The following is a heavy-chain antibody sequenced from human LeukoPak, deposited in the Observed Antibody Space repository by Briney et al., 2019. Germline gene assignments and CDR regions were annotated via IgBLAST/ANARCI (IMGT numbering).Heavy chain of an antibody. CDR1: GGTFSSYA. CDR2: IIPIFGTA. J-gene: IGHJ6*02. D-gene: IGHD6-19*01. Sequence: SVKVSCKASGGTFSSYAISWVRQAPGQGLEWMGGIIPIFGTANYAQKFQGRVTITADESTSTAYMELSSLRSEDTAVYYCAREKAVAGDYYYYGMDVWGQGTTVTVSS. CDR3: AREKAVAGDYYYYGMDV. V-gene: IGHV1-69*01.